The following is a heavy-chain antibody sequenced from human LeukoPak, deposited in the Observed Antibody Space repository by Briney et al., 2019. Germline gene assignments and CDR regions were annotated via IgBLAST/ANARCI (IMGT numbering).Heavy chain of an antibody. Sequence: PSQTLSLTCTVSGGSISSGGYYWSWISQHPGKGLEWIGYIYYSGSTYYNPSLKSRVTISVDTSKNQFSLKLSSVTAADTAVYYCARDRSSGSLDYWGQGTLVTVSS. CDR2: IYYSGST. J-gene: IGHJ4*02. CDR1: GGSISSGGYY. V-gene: IGHV4-31*03. D-gene: IGHD5-12*01. CDR3: ARDRSSGSLDY.